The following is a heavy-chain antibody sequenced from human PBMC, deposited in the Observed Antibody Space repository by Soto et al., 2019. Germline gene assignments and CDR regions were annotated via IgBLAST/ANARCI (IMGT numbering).Heavy chain of an antibody. D-gene: IGHD6-19*01. Sequence: QMQLQESGPGLVKPSETLSLTCAVSGASISSEQSWSWVRQPPGKGLAWIGEIHHSGSTNNNPSLKSRVTMSVHKSKNQFSLTFSSVTAADTALYYCARSFGWYAIDQWGQGTLVIVSS. CDR1: GASISSEQS. V-gene: IGHV4-4*02. J-gene: IGHJ4*02. CDR3: ARSFGWYAIDQ. CDR2: IHHSGST.